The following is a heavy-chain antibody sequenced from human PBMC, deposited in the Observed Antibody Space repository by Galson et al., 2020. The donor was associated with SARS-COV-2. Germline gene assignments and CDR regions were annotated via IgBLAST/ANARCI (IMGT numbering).Heavy chain of an antibody. V-gene: IGHV3-9*01. CDR1: GFTFDDYA. D-gene: IGHD3-22*01. CDR2: ISWNSGSI. CDR3: AKVPDSSGYFVL. Sequence: GGSLRLSCAASGFTFDDYAMHWVRQAPGKGLEWVSGISWNSGSIGYADSVKGRFTISRDNAKNSLYLQMNSLRAEDTALYYCAKVPDSSGYFVLWGRGTLVTVSS. J-gene: IGHJ2*01.